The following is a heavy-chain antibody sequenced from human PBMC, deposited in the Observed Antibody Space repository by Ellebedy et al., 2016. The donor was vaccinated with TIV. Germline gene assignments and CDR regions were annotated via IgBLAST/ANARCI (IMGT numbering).Heavy chain of an antibody. J-gene: IGHJ2*01. CDR3: ARSGSGSSYTNWYFDL. CDR1: GGSISSYY. Sequence: SETLSLTXAVSGGSISSYYWTWIRQPPGKGLEWIGYIYDSGSTNSNPSLKSRVTISVDTSKNQFSLKLTSVTAADTAVYYCARSGSGSSYTNWYFDLWGRGTLVTVSS. D-gene: IGHD3-10*01. CDR2: IYDSGST. V-gene: IGHV4-59*01.